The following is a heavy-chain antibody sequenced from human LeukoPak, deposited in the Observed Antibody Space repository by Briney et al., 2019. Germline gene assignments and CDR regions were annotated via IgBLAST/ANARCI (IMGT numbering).Heavy chain of an antibody. CDR2: ISRNSTYI. J-gene: IGHJ6*04. Sequence: KPGGSLRLSCAASGFTFSRYSMNWVRQAPGKGLEWVSSISRNSTYIYYADSLKGRFTVSRDNARNSLYLQVNSLRVEDTAVYYCARGDGAAVGMGDADVWGKGTTVTVSS. CDR1: GFTFSRYS. CDR3: ARGDGAAVGMGDADV. D-gene: IGHD6-13*01. V-gene: IGHV3-21*01.